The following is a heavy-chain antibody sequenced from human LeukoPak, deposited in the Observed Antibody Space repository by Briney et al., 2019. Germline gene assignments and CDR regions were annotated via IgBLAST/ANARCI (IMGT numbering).Heavy chain of an antibody. Sequence: GGSLRLSCAASGFTFTNYAMTWVRQAPGKGLEWVSLISNSGVTTYYADSVKGRFTISRDNSKNTLYLQMNSLRAEDTALYHCARSLRLAAFDIWGQGTMVTVSS. CDR1: GFTFTNYA. CDR3: ARSLRLAAFDI. J-gene: IGHJ3*02. V-gene: IGHV3-23*01. D-gene: IGHD4-17*01. CDR2: ISNSGVTT.